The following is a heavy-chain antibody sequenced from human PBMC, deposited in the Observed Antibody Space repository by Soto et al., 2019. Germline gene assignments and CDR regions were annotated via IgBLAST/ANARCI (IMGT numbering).Heavy chain of an antibody. CDR2: IYYSGST. D-gene: IGHD2-21*02. J-gene: IGHJ4*02. V-gene: IGHV4-31*03. Sequence: PSETLSLTCTVSGGSISSGGYYWSWIRQHPGKGLEWIGYIYYSGSTYYNPSLKSRVTISVDTSKNQFSLRAEDTAVYYCAKDLEHIVVVTAIPHFDYWGQGTLVPVSS. CDR1: GGSISSGGYY. CDR3: AKDLEHIVVVTAIPHFDY.